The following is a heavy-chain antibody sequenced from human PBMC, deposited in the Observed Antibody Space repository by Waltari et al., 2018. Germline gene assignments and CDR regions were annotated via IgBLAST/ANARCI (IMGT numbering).Heavy chain of an antibody. V-gene: IGHV1-69-2*01. CDR2: VDPEDAES. CDR1: GYSFTDYY. D-gene: IGHD2-21*01. J-gene: IGHJ3*02. Sequence: EVQLVQSGAEVKKPGAPVTISCTASGYSFTDYYIHWVQQAPEKGLVWMGRVDPEDAESVYAEKFQGRVTIVADTSTETSYMELSSLTSEDTAVYFCATKLLDAFEIWGQGTMVAVSS. CDR3: ATKLLDAFEI.